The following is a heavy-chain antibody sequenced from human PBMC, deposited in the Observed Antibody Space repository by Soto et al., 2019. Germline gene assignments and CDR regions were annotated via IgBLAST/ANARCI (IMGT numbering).Heavy chain of an antibody. CDR1: GYTFTSYG. Sequence: ASVKVSCKASGYTFTSYGISWVRPAPGQGLEWMGWISAYNGNTNYAQKLQGRVTMTTDTSTSTAYMELRSLRSDDTAVYYCARDRYCSGGSCYPGDGMDVWGQGTTVTVSS. CDR2: ISAYNGNT. CDR3: ARDRYCSGGSCYPGDGMDV. V-gene: IGHV1-18*04. D-gene: IGHD2-15*01. J-gene: IGHJ6*02.